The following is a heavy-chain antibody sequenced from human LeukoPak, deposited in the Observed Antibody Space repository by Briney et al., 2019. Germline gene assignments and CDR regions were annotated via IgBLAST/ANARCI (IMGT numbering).Heavy chain of an antibody. CDR3: ARPCQLTTCSDFEY. Sequence: SETLSLTCTVSGDSLISGVYYWGWIRQPPGKGLTWIGSVYYSGSTLFSASFENRVATPVDRSKNQSFLKLNSVTAADTATYYCARPCQLTTCSDFEYWGQGILVTVAS. D-gene: IGHD1-14*01. J-gene: IGHJ4*02. CDR1: GDSLISGVYY. CDR2: VYYSGST. V-gene: IGHV4-39*01.